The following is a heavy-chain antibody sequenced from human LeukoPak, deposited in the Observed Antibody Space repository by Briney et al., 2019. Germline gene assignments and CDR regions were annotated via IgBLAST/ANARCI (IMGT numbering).Heavy chain of an antibody. Sequence: PGGSLRLSCAASGFTFSSYGMHWVRQAPGKGLEWVAVIWYDGSNKYYADSVKGRFTISRDNSKNTLYLQMNSLRAEDTAVYYCARDVDYGGTALDYWGQGTLVTVSS. J-gene: IGHJ4*02. D-gene: IGHD4-23*01. CDR2: IWYDGSNK. V-gene: IGHV3-33*01. CDR3: ARDVDYGGTALDY. CDR1: GFTFSSYG.